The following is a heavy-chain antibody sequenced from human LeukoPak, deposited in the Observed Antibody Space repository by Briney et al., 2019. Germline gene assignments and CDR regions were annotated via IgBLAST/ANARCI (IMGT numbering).Heavy chain of an antibody. Sequence: GGSLRLSCAASGFTVSSNYMSWVRQAPGKGLEGVSVIYSGGSTYYADSVKGRFTISRDNSKNTLYLQMNSLRAEDTAVYYCARALGSGWPVDYWGQGTLVTVSS. CDR1: GFTVSSNY. D-gene: IGHD6-19*01. CDR3: ARALGSGWPVDY. V-gene: IGHV3-66*01. J-gene: IGHJ4*02. CDR2: IYSGGST.